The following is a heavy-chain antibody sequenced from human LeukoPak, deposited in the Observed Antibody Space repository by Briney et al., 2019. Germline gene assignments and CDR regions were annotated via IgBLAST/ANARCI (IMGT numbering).Heavy chain of an antibody. V-gene: IGHV1-2*02. CDR3: VRALTTVATWLYL. CDR2: ISPNSVDT. CDR1: GYTFTGYL. Sequence: ASVKVSCKASGYTFTGYLMHCVRQAPGQELEWMGWISPNSVDTKYAQKFQGRVTMTRDTSISTAYMELSRLRSDDTAVYYCVRALTTVATWLYLWGRGTLVTVSS. J-gene: IGHJ2*01. D-gene: IGHD4-17*01.